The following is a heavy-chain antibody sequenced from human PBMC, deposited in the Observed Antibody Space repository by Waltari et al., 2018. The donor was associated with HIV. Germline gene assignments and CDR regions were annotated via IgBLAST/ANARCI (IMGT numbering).Heavy chain of an antibody. CDR1: GITFKNAW. CDR2: IRSKTDGGAT. CDR3: TTFEMGTTRNF. V-gene: IGHV3-15*02. Sequence: VQLVESGGALVTPGGSLKLSCAVSGITFKNAWLSWVRRAPGKGLQWLGHIRSKTDGGATDYAAPLSGRFAISTDDFNNTMFLEMKTLKVYDTAVYYCTTFEMGTTRNFWGQGTLVTVSS. J-gene: IGHJ4*02. D-gene: IGHD1-26*01.